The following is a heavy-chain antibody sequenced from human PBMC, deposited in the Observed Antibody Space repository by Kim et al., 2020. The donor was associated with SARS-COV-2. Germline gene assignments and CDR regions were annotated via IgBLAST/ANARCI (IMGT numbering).Heavy chain of an antibody. CDR2: FDPEDGET. CDR3: ATGSTTVVREGFDY. D-gene: IGHD4-17*01. J-gene: IGHJ4*02. Sequence: ASVKVSCKVSGYTLTELSMHWVRQAPGKGLEWMGGFDPEDGETIYAQKFQGRVTMTEDTSTDTAYMELSSLRSEDTAVYYCATGSTTVVREGFDYWGQGTLVTVSS. V-gene: IGHV1-24*01. CDR1: GYTLTELS.